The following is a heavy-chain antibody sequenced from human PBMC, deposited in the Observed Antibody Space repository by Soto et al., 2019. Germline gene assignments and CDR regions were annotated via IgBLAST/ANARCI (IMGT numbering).Heavy chain of an antibody. J-gene: IGHJ4*02. CDR3: ARGRYIWGTYSVLYYFDH. Sequence: QLQLQESGPGLVKPSETLSLTCTVSGGSVSSNDYYWGWIRQPPGRGLEWIGTIYYIGSTYYNPSLEVRATTSLDTSMNQFYLKLSSVTAADTAVFYCARGRYIWGTYSVLYYFDHWGPGTLVPVS. CDR2: IYYIGST. D-gene: IGHD3-16*01. V-gene: IGHV4-39*01. CDR1: GGSVSSNDYY.